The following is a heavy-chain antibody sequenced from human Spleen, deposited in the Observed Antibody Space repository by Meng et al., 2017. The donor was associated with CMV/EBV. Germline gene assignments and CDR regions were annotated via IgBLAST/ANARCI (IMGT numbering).Heavy chain of an antibody. Sequence: INTGGYYWTWIRQRPGKGLEWMGYIYYSGNTHYHPSLKSRLTISIDRSKNLFSLELSSVTAADTAIYYCARDHGGIDSCCLGGWFDPWGQGTLVTVSS. J-gene: IGHJ5*02. V-gene: IGHV4-31*02. CDR1: INTGGYY. D-gene: IGHD2-2*01. CDR3: ARDHGGIDSCCLGGWFDP. CDR2: IYYSGNT.